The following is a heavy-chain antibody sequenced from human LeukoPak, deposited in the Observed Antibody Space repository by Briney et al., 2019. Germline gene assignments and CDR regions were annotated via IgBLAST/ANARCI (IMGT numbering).Heavy chain of an antibody. D-gene: IGHD6-13*01. V-gene: IGHV1-46*01. CDR3: ASVPMYSSSWYPPFDY. Sequence: ASVKVSCKASGYTFTGYYMHWVRQAPGQGLEWMGIINPSGGSTSYAQKFQGRVTMTRDTSTSTVYMELSSLRSEDTAVYYCASVPMYSSSWYPPFDYWGQGTLVTVSS. J-gene: IGHJ4*02. CDR1: GYTFTGYY. CDR2: INPSGGST.